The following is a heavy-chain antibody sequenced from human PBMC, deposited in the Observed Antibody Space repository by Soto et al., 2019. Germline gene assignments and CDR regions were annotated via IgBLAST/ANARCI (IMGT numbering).Heavy chain of an antibody. CDR2: ISGSGGST. CDR3: AKSLTIFGVVTPFWFDP. CDR1: GFTFSSYA. Sequence: PGGSLRLSCAASGFTFSSYAMSWVRQAPGKGLEWVSAISGSGGSTYYADSVKGRFTISRDNSKNTLYLQMNSLRAEDTAVYYCAKSLTIFGVVTPFWFDPWGQGTLVTVSS. J-gene: IGHJ5*02. V-gene: IGHV3-23*01. D-gene: IGHD3-3*01.